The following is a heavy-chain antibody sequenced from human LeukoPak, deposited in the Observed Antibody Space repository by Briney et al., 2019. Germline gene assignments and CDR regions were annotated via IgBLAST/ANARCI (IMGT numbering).Heavy chain of an antibody. Sequence: GESPKISCKGSGYSFSNYWIGWVRQMPGRGLEWLGITSPGDSTIRYSPSFQGQVTISADKSISTAYLQWNSLKASDTAMYYCARHGPYCGGDCYPSWYFDLWGRGTLVTVSS. J-gene: IGHJ2*01. V-gene: IGHV5-51*01. D-gene: IGHD2-21*02. CDR1: GYSFSNYW. CDR2: TSPGDSTI. CDR3: ARHGPYCGGDCYPSWYFDL.